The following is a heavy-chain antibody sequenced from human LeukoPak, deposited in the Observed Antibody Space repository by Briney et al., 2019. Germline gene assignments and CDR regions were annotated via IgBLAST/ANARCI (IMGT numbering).Heavy chain of an antibody. CDR3: ARDHARVAALLPSWFDP. J-gene: IGHJ5*02. CDR2: INSDGSST. V-gene: IGHV3-74*01. D-gene: IGHD6-6*01. CDR1: GFTFSSYW. Sequence: GGSLRLSCAASGFTFSSYWMHWVRQAPGKGLVWGSRINSDGSSTSYADSVKGRFTISRDNAKNTLYLQMNSLRAEDTAVYYCARDHARVAALLPSWFDPWGQGTLVTVSS.